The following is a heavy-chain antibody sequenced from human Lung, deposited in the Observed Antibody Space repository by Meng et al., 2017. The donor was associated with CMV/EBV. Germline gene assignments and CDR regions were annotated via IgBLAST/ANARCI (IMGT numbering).Heavy chain of an antibody. D-gene: IGHD3-10*01. CDR3: LRRSGGSV. CDR1: GDSITNHNW. V-gene: IGHV4-4*02. J-gene: IGHJ1*01. CDR2: IPHRGSS. Sequence: QVQLRGSGPALVKPSETLSPPCAVSGDSITNHNWWAWVRQPPGKGLEWIGEIPHRGSSAYNPSLKSRVSMSIDKSKNQFSLKLTSVTAADTAVYHCLRRSGGSVWGQGTLVTVSS.